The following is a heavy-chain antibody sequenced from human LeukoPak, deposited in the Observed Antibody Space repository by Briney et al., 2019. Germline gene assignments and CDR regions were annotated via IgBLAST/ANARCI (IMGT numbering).Heavy chain of an antibody. D-gene: IGHD3-3*01. CDR3: ARVTLRVRDPSYYYYYMDV. Sequence: PSETLSLTCAVYGGSFSGYYWSWIRQPPGKGLEWIGEINHSGSTNYNPSLKSRVTISVDTSKNQFSLKLSSVTAADTAVYYCARVTLRVRDPSYYYYYMDVWGKGTTVTVSS. J-gene: IGHJ6*03. CDR2: INHSGST. CDR1: GGSFSGYY. V-gene: IGHV4-34*01.